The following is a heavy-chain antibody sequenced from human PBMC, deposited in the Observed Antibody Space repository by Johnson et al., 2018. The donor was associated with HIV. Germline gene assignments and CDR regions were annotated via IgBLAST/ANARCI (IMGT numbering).Heavy chain of an antibody. CDR3: ARYSGSYLPDAFDI. CDR2: IKQDGSEK. D-gene: IGHD1-26*01. CDR1: GFTFSSYL. J-gene: IGHJ3*02. Sequence: VQLVESGGGLVQPGGSLRLSCAASGFTFSSYLMSWVRQAPGKGLEWVANIKQDGSEKYYVDSVKGRFTISRDNAKNSLYLQMNSLRAEDTAVYYCARYSGSYLPDAFDIWGQGTMFTVSS. V-gene: IGHV3-7*01.